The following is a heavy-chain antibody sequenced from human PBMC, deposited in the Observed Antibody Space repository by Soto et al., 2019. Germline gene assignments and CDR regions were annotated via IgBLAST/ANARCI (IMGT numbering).Heavy chain of an antibody. V-gene: IGHV3-11*01. CDR1: GFTFSDYY. CDR3: AREQRGATIFGVVNYMDV. J-gene: IGHJ6*03. Sequence: GGSLRLSCAASGFTFSDYYMSWIRQAPGKGLEWVSYISSSGSTIYYADSVKGRFTISRDNAKNSLYLQMNSLRAEDTAVYYCAREQRGATIFGVVNYMDVWGKGTTVTVSS. CDR2: ISSSGSTI. D-gene: IGHD3-3*01.